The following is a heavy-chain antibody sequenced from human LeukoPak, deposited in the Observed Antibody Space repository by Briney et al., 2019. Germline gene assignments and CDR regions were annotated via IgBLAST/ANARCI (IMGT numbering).Heavy chain of an antibody. V-gene: IGHV3-74*01. CDR1: GLNVRSYW. D-gene: IGHD4-23*01. CDR2: VNRDGTTT. J-gene: IGHJ4*02. CDR3: AKEGLRWRFFDY. Sequence: PGGSLRLSCAASGLNVRSYWMHWVRQVPGKGLVWVSRVNRDGTTTSYANSVKGRFTISRDNAKNSLYLQMNSLRAEDMALYYCAKEGLRWRFFDYWGQGTLVTVSS.